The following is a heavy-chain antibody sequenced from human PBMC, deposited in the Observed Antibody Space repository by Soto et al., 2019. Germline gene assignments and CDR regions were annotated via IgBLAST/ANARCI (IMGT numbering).Heavy chain of an antibody. CDR3: ARVRYSHYGDY. Sequence: SETLSLTCTVSGASVSSVPYYWSWIRQPPGKGLEWIGYIYNIGITKYNPSLKSRVTISVDTSKNEFSLKLRSVTAADTAVYYCARVRYSHYGDYWGQGTLVTVSS. D-gene: IGHD1-1*01. V-gene: IGHV4-61*01. J-gene: IGHJ4*02. CDR2: IYNIGIT. CDR1: GASVSSVPYY.